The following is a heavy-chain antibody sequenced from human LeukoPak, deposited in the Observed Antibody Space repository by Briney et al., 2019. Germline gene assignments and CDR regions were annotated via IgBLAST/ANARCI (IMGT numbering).Heavy chain of an antibody. V-gene: IGHV4-59*01. CDR1: GGSISSYY. Sequence: SETLSLTSTVSGGSISSYYWSWIRQPPGKGLEGSGYIYYSGSTNYNPSLKSRISISVDTSKNQFSLKLSSVTAADTAVYYCARTTEGGYTYNYFYYYYMDVWGKGTTVIISS. CDR3: ARTTEGGYTYNYFYYYYMDV. D-gene: IGHD5-18*01. CDR2: IYYSGST. J-gene: IGHJ6*03.